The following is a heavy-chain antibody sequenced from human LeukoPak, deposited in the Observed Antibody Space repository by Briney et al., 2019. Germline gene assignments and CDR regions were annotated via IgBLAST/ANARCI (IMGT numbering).Heavy chain of an antibody. CDR3: ARDRYTYFFDY. V-gene: IGHV3-66*02. CDR2: IYSGGST. D-gene: IGHD3-16*02. CDR1: GCTLSSHY. Sequence: GGSLRLSCAASGCTLSSHYMSWGRQAPGTGLEWVSDIYSGGSTYYADSVKGRFTISRDKSKNTLYLQMNCLRAEDMAVYYCARDRYTYFFDYWGQGTLVTVSS. J-gene: IGHJ4*02.